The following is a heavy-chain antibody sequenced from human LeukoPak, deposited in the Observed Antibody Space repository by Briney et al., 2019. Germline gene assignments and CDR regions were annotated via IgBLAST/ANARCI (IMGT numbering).Heavy chain of an antibody. CDR1: GFTFNNYA. CDR3: AKEMGYGDYLWDAFDI. CDR2: ISGSGGST. Sequence: GGSLRLSCAASGFTFNNYAMSWVRQAPGKGLEWVSAISGSGGSTYYADSVKGRFTISRDNSKNTLYLQMNSLRAEDTAVYYCAKEMGYGDYLWDAFDIWGQGTMVTVSS. D-gene: IGHD4-17*01. J-gene: IGHJ3*02. V-gene: IGHV3-23*01.